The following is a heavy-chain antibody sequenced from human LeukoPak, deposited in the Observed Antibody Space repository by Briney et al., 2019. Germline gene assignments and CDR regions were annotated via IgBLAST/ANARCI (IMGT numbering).Heavy chain of an antibody. CDR1: GGSFSGYY. CDR3: ARDSFGPYDAFDI. J-gene: IGHJ3*02. CDR2: INHSGGT. Sequence: SETLSLTCAVYGGSFSGYYWSWIRQPSGKGLEWIGEINHSGGTNYNPSLKSRVTMSVDTSKNQFSLKLSSVTAADTAVYYCARDSFGPYDAFDIWGQGTMVTVSS. D-gene: IGHD3-10*01. V-gene: IGHV4-34*01.